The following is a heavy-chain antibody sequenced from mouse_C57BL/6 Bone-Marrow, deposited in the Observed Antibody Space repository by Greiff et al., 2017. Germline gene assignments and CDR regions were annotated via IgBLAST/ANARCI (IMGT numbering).Heavy chain of an antibody. V-gene: IGHV1-63*01. CDR3: ARLLRRDYAMDY. D-gene: IGHD1-1*01. J-gene: IGHJ4*01. CDR2: IYPGGGYT. Sequence: QVQLKESGAELVRPGTSVKMSCKASGYTFTNYWIGWAKQRPGHGLEWIGDIYPGGGYTNYNEKFKGKATLTADKSSSTAYMQFSSLTSEDSAIYYCARLLRRDYAMDYWGQGTSVTVSS. CDR1: GYTFTNYW.